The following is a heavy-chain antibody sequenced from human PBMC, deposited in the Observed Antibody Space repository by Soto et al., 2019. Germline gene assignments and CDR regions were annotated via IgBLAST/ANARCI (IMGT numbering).Heavy chain of an antibody. V-gene: IGHV5-10-1*01. CDR1: GYNFVTYW. J-gene: IGHJ6*02. D-gene: IGHD5-12*01. CDR3: AKHIEDFYFGLDA. Sequence: GESLKISCTASGYNFVTYWITWVRQKPGKGLEWMGRIDPADSYPRYSPSFEGHVTMSVDRSINTAYLQWNSLRASDSAIYYCAKHIEDFYFGLDAWGQGTSVTVSS. CDR2: IDPADSYP.